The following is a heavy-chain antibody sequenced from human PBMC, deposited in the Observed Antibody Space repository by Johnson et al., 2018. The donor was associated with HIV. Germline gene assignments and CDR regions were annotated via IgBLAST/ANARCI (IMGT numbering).Heavy chain of an antibody. CDR1: GFSFDDYG. CDR2: INWNGGTT. Sequence: VQLVESGGGEVRPGGSLRLSCAASGFSFDDYGMSWVRQAAGKGLEWVSGINWNGGTTSYEDSVKGRFTTSRDNANNSLYLQMNSLRADDTAVYYCARAKSIAIRGGAFDIWGQGTTVTV. J-gene: IGHJ3*02. CDR3: ARAKSIAIRGGAFDI. D-gene: IGHD6-6*01. V-gene: IGHV3-20*04.